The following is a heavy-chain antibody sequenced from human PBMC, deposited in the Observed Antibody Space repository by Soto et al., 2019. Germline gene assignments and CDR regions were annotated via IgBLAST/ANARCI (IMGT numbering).Heavy chain of an antibody. J-gene: IGHJ6*02. V-gene: IGHV3-23*01. D-gene: IGHD2-21*01. CDR2: ISGSGGDT. CDR1: GFSFSSYA. CDR3: AKDTESSFGPPLLTPRYYYYYGMDV. Sequence: GGSLRLSCTASGFSFSSYALDWIRQAPGKGLEWISGISGSGGDTYYAGSVKGRSTISRDNSKNTLYLQMNSLRAEDTALYYRAKDTESSFGPPLLTPRYYYYYGMDVWGQGTTVTVSS.